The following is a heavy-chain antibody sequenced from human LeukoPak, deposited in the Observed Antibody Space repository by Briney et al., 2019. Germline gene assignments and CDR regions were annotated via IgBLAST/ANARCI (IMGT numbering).Heavy chain of an antibody. D-gene: IGHD2-2*01. J-gene: IGHJ4*02. V-gene: IGHV3-64D*06. Sequence: GGSVTHPCSVSGFTLSSYAKHWAREARGKRLEYVSDFTSNGGSTYDADSAEGRFTISRDNSKNTLYLQMSSLRTEDTAVYYCVNGRCRSTGCYGGNYWGQGTLVTVSS. CDR3: VNGRCRSTGCYGGNY. CDR1: GFTLSSYA. CDR2: FTSNGGST.